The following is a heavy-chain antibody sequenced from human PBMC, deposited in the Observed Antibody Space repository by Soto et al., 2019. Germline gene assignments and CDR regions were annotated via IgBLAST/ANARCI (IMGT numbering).Heavy chain of an antibody. V-gene: IGHV3-48*01. J-gene: IGHJ5*02. CDR2: ISSSSSTI. Sequence: GGSLRLSCAASGFTFSSYSMNWVRQAPGKGLEWVSYISSSSSTIYYADSVKGRFTISRDNAKNSLYLQMNSLRAEDTAVYYCARDLGTMVWGVTALNWFDPWGQGTLVTVSS. CDR3: ARDLGTMVWGVTALNWFDP. D-gene: IGHD3-10*01. CDR1: GFTFSSYS.